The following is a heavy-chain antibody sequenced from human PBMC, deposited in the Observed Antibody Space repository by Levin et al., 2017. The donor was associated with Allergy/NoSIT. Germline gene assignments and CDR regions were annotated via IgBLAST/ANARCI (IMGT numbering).Heavy chain of an antibody. CDR3: ASDYGDYVGPYYYYGMDV. J-gene: IGHJ6*02. D-gene: IGHD4-17*01. Sequence: GGSLRLSCAASGFTFSSYAMSWVRQAPGKGLEWVSAISGSGGSTYYAASVKGRSTIASDNSKDTLYLQMNSLRAGDTAVYYCASDYGDYVGPYYYYGMDVWGQGTTVTVSS. V-gene: IGHV3-23*01. CDR2: ISGSGGST. CDR1: GFTFSSYA.